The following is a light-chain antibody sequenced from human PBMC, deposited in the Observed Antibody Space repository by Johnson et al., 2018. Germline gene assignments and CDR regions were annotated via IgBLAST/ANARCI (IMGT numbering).Light chain of an antibody. CDR1: SSNIGNNY. CDR3: GTWDSSPSAGNV. Sequence: QSVLTQPPSVSAAPGQKVTISCSGSSSNIGNNYVSWYQQLPGTAPKLLIYENNKRPSGIPDRFSGSKSGTSATLGITGLQTGDEADYYCGTWDSSPSAGNVFGPGTKVTVL. J-gene: IGLJ1*01. CDR2: ENN. V-gene: IGLV1-51*02.